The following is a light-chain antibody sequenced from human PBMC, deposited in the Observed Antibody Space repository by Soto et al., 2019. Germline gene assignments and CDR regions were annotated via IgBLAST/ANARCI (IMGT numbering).Light chain of an antibody. J-gene: IGLJ1*01. CDR2: DDN. CDR3: GSWDSSLSAYV. Sequence: QSALTQPASVSGSPGQSITISCTGTSSDVGGYKFVSWYQQHPGKAPKLMIYDDNKRPSGIHDRFSRSKSGTSATLGITGFKTGDEADYYCGSWDSSLSAYVFGTGTKVTV. CDR1: SSDVGGYKF. V-gene: IGLV1-51*01.